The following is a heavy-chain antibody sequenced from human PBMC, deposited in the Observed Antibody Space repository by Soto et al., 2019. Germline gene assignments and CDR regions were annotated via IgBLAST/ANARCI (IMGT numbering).Heavy chain of an antibody. CDR1: GYTFTNNY. CDR3: AIQSVGATYYFDY. Sequence: ASVKVSCKASGYTFTNNYVSWVRQMPGKGLEWMGIIYPGDSDTRYSPSFQGQVTISADKSISTAYLQWSSLKASDTAMYYCAIQSVGATYYFDYWGQGTLVTVSS. CDR2: IYPGDSDT. D-gene: IGHD1-26*01. J-gene: IGHJ4*02. V-gene: IGHV5-51*01.